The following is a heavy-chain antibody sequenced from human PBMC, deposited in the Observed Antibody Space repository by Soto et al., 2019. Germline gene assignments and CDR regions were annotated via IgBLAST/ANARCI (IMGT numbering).Heavy chain of an antibody. J-gene: IGHJ5*02. CDR2: IDYSGGT. CDR3: ARRTPLYASESSRFDP. V-gene: IGHV4-39*01. CDR1: GGSISSSDSY. Sequence: SETLSLTFTVSGGSISSSDSYWGWIRRPPGKGLEWVGTIDYSGGTTYNPSLEIRVTISVDTSKNQFSLRLSFVTAADTAVYYCARRTPLYASESSRFDPWGQGALVTVSS. D-gene: IGHD3-10*01.